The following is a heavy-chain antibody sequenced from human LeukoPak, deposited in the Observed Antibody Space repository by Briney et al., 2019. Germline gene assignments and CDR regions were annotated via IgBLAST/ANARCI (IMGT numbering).Heavy chain of an antibody. V-gene: IGHV3-15*01. CDR2: IKSKTDGGTT. Sequence: GGSLRLSCAASGFTFSNAWMTWVRQAPGKGLEWVGRIKSKTDGGTTDYAAPVKGRFTISRDDSKNTLYLQMNSLKTEDTAVYYCTTIARRALYFQHWGQGTLVTVSS. CDR1: GFTFSNAW. J-gene: IGHJ1*01. D-gene: IGHD1-14*01. CDR3: TTIARRALYFQH.